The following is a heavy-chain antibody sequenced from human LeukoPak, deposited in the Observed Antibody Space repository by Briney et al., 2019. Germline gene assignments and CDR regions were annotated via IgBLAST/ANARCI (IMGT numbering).Heavy chain of an antibody. CDR1: GYSFTTYW. D-gene: IGHD6-6*01. CDR2: IYPGDSDT. J-gene: IGHJ4*02. V-gene: IGHV5-51*01. Sequence: GESLKISCKGSGYSFTTYWIGWVRQMPGKGLEWMGIIYPGDSDTRYSPSFLGQVTISADKSISTAYLQWSSPKASDTAMYYCARFSRDYSTSSPLDHWGQGTLVTVSS. CDR3: ARFSRDYSTSSPLDH.